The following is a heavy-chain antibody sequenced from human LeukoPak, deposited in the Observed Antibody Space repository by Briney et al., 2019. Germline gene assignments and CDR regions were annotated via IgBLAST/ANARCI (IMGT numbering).Heavy chain of an antibody. V-gene: IGHV1-2*02. CDR1: GYTFTSYF. D-gene: IGHD3-10*01. Sequence: ASVKVSCKASGYTFTSYFIHWVRQAPGQGLEWMGIINPSGGSTNYAQKFQGRVTMTRDTSISTAYMELSRLRSDDTAVYYCARYYIEGRCFDYWGQGTLVTVSS. CDR2: INPSGGST. CDR3: ARYYIEGRCFDY. J-gene: IGHJ4*02.